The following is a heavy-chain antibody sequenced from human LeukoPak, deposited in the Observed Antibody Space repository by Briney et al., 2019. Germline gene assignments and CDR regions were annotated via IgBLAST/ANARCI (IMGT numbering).Heavy chain of an antibody. CDR1: GFTFSSYG. J-gene: IGHJ3*02. D-gene: IGHD6-13*01. CDR2: ISYDGSNK. V-gene: IGHV3-30*03. Sequence: GGSLRLSCAASGFTFSSYGMHWVRQAPGKGLEWVAVISYDGSNKYYADSVKGRLTISRDNAKNSLYLQMNSLRAEDTAVYYCARLGGGHSSSWYDAFDIWGQGTMVTVSS. CDR3: ARLGGGHSSSWYDAFDI.